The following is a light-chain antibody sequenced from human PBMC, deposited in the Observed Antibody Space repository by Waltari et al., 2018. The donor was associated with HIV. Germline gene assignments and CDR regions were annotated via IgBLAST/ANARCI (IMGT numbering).Light chain of an antibody. Sequence: QSALTQPASVSGSPGQSITIPCSGTSTDIDNYKFVSWYRQFPGKAPQLLISDSDSRPVGIPLRFSGSKSGSAASLTISGLQTDDEADYYCSSYTRSHTLVFGGGTKLTVL. CDR3: SSYTRSHTLV. CDR2: DSD. J-gene: IGLJ2*01. CDR1: STDIDNYKF. V-gene: IGLV2-14*01.